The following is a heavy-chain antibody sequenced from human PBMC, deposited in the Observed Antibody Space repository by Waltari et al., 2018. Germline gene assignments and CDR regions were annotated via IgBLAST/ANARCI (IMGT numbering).Heavy chain of an antibody. CDR3: VRHLGAGGTGDY. CDR2: TSGNNGNK. J-gene: IGHJ4*02. V-gene: IGHV1-18*04. CDR1: GYTFSNYG. Sequence: QVQLVQSGAEVKKPGASVKVSCKASGYTFSNYGINWVRQAPGQGLEWMGNTSGNNGNKTDQQKLQGRVTMTKETPTTTTYMKRRGLRSDDTAVYYCVRHLGAGGTGDYWGQGTLVTVSS. D-gene: IGHD3-16*01.